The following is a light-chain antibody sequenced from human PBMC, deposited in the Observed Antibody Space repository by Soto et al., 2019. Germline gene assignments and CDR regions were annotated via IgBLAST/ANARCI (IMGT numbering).Light chain of an antibody. CDR1: QSITSSY. CDR2: GAS. V-gene: IGKV3-20*01. CDR3: HQYGSSPST. J-gene: IGKJ1*01. Sequence: EIVLTQSPCTLPLSPGERATLSFRASQSITSSYLAWYQQKPGQAPRLLIYGASYRATGIPDRFSGSGSGTDFTLTISRLEPEDFAVYYCHQYGSSPSTFGQGTKVDIK.